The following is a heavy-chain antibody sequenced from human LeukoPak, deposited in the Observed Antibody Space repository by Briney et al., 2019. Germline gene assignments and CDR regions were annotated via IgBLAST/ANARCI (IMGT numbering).Heavy chain of an antibody. D-gene: IGHD3-10*01. CDR3: ARAPLITMVRGVPLDP. CDR2: IYYSGST. J-gene: IGHJ5*02. CDR1: GGSFSGYY. Sequence: SETLSLTCAVYGGSFSGYYWSWIRQHPGKGLEWIGYIYYSGSTYYSPSLESRVTISVDTSKNQFSLKLSSVTAADTAVYYCARAPLITMVRGVPLDPWGQGTLVTVSS. V-gene: IGHV4-31*11.